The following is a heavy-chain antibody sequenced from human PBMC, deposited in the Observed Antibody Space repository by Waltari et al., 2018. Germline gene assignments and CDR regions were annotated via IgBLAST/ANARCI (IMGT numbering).Heavy chain of an antibody. J-gene: IGHJ5*01. Sequence: EVQLLESGGGLVQPGGSLRLSCAASGFSFSGYAMSWVRQAPGKGLGWVSTISGSGITPFYADSVKGRFTISRDNSRNTVFLQMNSLRAEETAVYYCAKAIKGYNSAWFDYWGQGTLVTVSS. D-gene: IGHD3-22*01. CDR3: AKAIKGYNSAWFDY. CDR2: ISGSGITP. V-gene: IGHV3-23*01. CDR1: GFSFSGYA.